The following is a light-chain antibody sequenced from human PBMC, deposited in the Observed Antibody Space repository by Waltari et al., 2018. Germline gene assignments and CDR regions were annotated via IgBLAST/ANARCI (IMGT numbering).Light chain of an antibody. CDR3: QHSFGNPPWT. J-gene: IGKJ1*01. Sequence: DNPMAQATSSPSASIGNRVTNPCRESHVINPYLNWYQHKPGEAPKLLMYDSSTLQIGVPSRFSGSGSGTDFTLTISSLQPEDIATYYCQHSFGNPPWTFGRGTKV. CDR2: DSS. V-gene: IGKV1-39*01. CDR1: HVINPY.